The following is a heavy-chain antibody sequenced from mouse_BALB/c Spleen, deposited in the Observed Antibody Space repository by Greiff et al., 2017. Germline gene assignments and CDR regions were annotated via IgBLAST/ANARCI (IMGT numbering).Heavy chain of an antibody. V-gene: IGHV5-6-5*01. CDR1: GFTFSSYA. CDR3: ARTDSSWFAY. Sequence: EVKLVESGGGLVKPGGSLKLSCAASGFTFSSYAMSWVRQTPEKRLEWVASISSGGSTYYPDSVKGRFTISRDNARNILYLQMSSLRSEDTAMYYCARTDSSWFAYWGQGTLVTVSA. CDR2: ISSGGST. J-gene: IGHJ3*01. D-gene: IGHD2-4*01.